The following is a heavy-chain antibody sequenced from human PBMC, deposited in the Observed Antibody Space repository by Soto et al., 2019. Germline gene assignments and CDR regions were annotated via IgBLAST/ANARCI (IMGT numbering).Heavy chain of an antibody. CDR1: GYTFTSYG. CDR3: ARAGSDEGGRYYYYGMDV. V-gene: IGHV1-18*01. J-gene: IGHJ6*02. D-gene: IGHD1-26*01. Sequence: QVQLVQSGAEVKKPGASVKVSCKASGYTFTSYGISWVRQAPGQGLEWMGWISAYNGNTNYAQKLQGRVTMTTVTSPSTAYMERRSLRSDDTAVYYCARAGSDEGGRYYYYGMDVWGQATTVTVSS. CDR2: ISAYNGNT.